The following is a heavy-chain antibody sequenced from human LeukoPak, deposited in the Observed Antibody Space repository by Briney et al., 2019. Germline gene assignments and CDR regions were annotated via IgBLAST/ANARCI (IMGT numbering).Heavy chain of an antibody. J-gene: IGHJ1*01. Sequence: GGSLRLSCAASGFTFSSYGMHWVRQAPGKGLEWVAFIRYDGSNKYYADSVKGRFTISRDNSKNTLYLQMNSLRAEDTAVYYCAKVVSDSSGWYFRGEYFQHWGQGTLVTVSS. V-gene: IGHV3-30*02. CDR2: IRYDGSNK. CDR3: AKVVSDSSGWYFRGEYFQH. CDR1: GFTFSSYG. D-gene: IGHD6-19*01.